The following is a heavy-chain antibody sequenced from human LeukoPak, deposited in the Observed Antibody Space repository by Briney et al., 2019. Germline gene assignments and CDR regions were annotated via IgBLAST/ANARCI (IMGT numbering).Heavy chain of an antibody. Sequence: ASVKVSCKVSGYTFTSYGISWVRQAPGQGLEWMGWISAYNGNTNYAQKLQGRVTMTTDTSTSTAYMELSRLRSDDTAVYYCARGAPGVVVVAASTRGRYFDYWGQGTLVTVSS. D-gene: IGHD2-15*01. J-gene: IGHJ4*02. CDR3: ARGAPGVVVVAASTRGRYFDY. CDR1: GYTFTSYG. CDR2: ISAYNGNT. V-gene: IGHV1-18*01.